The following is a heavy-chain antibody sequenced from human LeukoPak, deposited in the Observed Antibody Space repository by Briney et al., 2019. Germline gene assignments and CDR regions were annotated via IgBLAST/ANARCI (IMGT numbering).Heavy chain of an antibody. Sequence: GGSLRLSCAASGFTFNSNSMNWVRQAPGKGLEWVSYISGSSSTIYYADSVKGRFTTSRDNAKNSLYLQMNSLRDEDTAVYYCARDGDGIVGATGDYWGQGTLVTVSS. CDR2: ISGSSSTI. V-gene: IGHV3-48*02. CDR1: GFTFNSNS. J-gene: IGHJ4*02. CDR3: ARDGDGIVGATGDY. D-gene: IGHD1-26*01.